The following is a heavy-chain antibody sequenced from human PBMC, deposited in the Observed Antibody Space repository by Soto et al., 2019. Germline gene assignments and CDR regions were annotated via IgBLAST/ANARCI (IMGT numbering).Heavy chain of an antibody. CDR3: ARTETSRPVVPAAMGPPGWVDP. CDR1: GYTFTSYG. V-gene: IGHV1-18*01. Sequence: ASVKVSCKASGYTFTSYGISWVRQAPGQGLEWMGWISAYNGNTNYAQKFQGRVTMTTDTSTSTAYMELRSPRSDDTAVYYCARTETSRPVVPAAMGPPGWVDPWG. D-gene: IGHD2-2*01. CDR2: ISAYNGNT. J-gene: IGHJ5*02.